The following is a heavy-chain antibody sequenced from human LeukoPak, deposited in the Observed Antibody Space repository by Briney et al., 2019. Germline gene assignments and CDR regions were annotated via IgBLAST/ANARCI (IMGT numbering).Heavy chain of an antibody. Sequence: PSETLSLTCAVSGGSFSGYYWSWIRQPPGKGLEWIGEINHSGSTNYNPSLKSRVTISVDTSKNQLSLKLSSVTAADTAVYYCAREEYSSSSSSHYYYGMDVWGQGTTVTVSS. CDR3: AREEYSSSSSSHYYYGMDV. CDR2: INHSGST. D-gene: IGHD6-6*01. J-gene: IGHJ6*02. V-gene: IGHV4-34*01. CDR1: GGSFSGYY.